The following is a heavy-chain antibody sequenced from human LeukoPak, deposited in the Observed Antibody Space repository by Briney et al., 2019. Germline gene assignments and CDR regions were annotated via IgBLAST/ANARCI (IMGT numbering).Heavy chain of an antibody. CDR2: IRNDGSNK. Sequence: PGGSLRLSXAASGFTFSGYGMHWVRQAPGKGLEWVAFIRNDGSNKYYAGSMKGRFTISRDNSKSTLYLQINSLRTEDTAIYYCAKDDILTGYSLDYWGQGTLVTVSS. J-gene: IGHJ4*02. CDR3: AKDDILTGYSLDY. V-gene: IGHV3-30*02. CDR1: GFTFSGYG. D-gene: IGHD3-9*01.